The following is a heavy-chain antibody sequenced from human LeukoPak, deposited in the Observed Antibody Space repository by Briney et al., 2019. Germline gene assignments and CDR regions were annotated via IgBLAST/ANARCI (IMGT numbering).Heavy chain of an antibody. Sequence: ASVKVSCKVSGYTLTELSMHWVRQAPGKGLEWMGRFDPEDGETIYAQKFQGRVTMTEDTSTNTAYMELGSLRSEDTAVYYCATQQLVRFVLRFQHWGQGTLVTVSS. J-gene: IGHJ1*01. CDR3: ATQQLVRFVLRFQH. D-gene: IGHD6-13*01. CDR2: FDPEDGET. CDR1: GYTLTELS. V-gene: IGHV1-24*01.